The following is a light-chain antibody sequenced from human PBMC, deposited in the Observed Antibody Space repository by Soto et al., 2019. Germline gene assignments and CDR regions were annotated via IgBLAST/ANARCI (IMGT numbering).Light chain of an antibody. CDR3: QQYGSSPQWT. Sequence: EIVLTQSPGTLSLSPGERATLSCRASQSVSSSYLAWYQQKPGQAPRLLIYGASSRATGIPDMFSGSGSGTDFTLTISRLEPEAFAVYYCQQYGSSPQWTFGQGTKVEIK. CDR2: GAS. CDR1: QSVSSSY. V-gene: IGKV3-20*01. J-gene: IGKJ1*01.